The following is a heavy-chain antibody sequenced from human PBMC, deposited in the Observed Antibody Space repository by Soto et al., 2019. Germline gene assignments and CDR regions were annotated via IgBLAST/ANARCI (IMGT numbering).Heavy chain of an antibody. CDR1: GFTFSSYG. V-gene: IGHV3-30*18. Sequence: QVQLVESGGGVVQPGRSLRLSCAASGFTFSSYGMHWVRQAPGKGLEWVAVISYDGSNKYYADSVKGRFTISRDNSKNTLYLQMNSLRAEDTAVYYCAKPGWPLAVADLYYFDYWGQGTLVTVSS. J-gene: IGHJ4*02. CDR3: AKPGWPLAVADLYYFDY. D-gene: IGHD6-19*01. CDR2: ISYDGSNK.